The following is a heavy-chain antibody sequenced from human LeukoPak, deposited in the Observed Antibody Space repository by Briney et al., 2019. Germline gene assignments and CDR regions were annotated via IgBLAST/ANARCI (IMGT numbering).Heavy chain of an antibody. Sequence: SETLSLTCTVSGGSISSYYWTWIRQPAGKGLEWIGRIYTSGSTNYNPSLKSRVTISIDASKNQFSLRLSSVTAADTAVYYCAREDIVVVPAATGWFDPWGQGTLVTVSS. CDR2: IYTSGST. CDR1: GGSISSYY. CDR3: AREDIVVVPAATGWFDP. D-gene: IGHD2-2*01. J-gene: IGHJ5*02. V-gene: IGHV4-4*07.